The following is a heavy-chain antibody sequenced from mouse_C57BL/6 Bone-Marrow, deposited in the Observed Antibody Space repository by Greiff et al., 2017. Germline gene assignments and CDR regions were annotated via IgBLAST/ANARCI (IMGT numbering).Heavy chain of an antibody. CDR2: IYPYNGVS. Sequence: VQLQQSGPGLVKPGASVTISCTASGYSFTGYYMHWVKQSHGNILDWIGYIYPYNGVSSYNQKFKGKATLTVDESSSTAYMELRSLTSKESAAYYCARFTTRYFDVWGTGTTVTVSS. CDR3: ARFTTRYFDV. D-gene: IGHD1-1*01. J-gene: IGHJ1*03. CDR1: GYSFTGYY. V-gene: IGHV1-31*01.